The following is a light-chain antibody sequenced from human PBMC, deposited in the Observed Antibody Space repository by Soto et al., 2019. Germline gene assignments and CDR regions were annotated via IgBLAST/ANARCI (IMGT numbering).Light chain of an antibody. CDR1: NIGINA. Sequence: SYELTQPPSVSVAPEKTATITCGGDNIGINAVHWYQQKPCQAPLLVVYYDSDRPSGIPERFSGSTSGNTATLTISRVEAVDEADYYCQLWHSSSDQGVFGGGTKVTVL. V-gene: IGLV3-21*04. CDR3: QLWHSSSDQGV. J-gene: IGLJ3*02. CDR2: YDS.